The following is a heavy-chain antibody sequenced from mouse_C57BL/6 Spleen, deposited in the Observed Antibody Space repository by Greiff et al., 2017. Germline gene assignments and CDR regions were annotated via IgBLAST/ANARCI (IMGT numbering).Heavy chain of an antibody. Sequence: QVQLKESGAELVRPGASVTLSCKASGYTFTDYEMHWVKQTPVHGLEWIGAIDPETGGTAYNQKFKGKAILTADKSSSTAYMELRSLTSEDSAVYYCSYYDVAYWGQGTLVTVSA. J-gene: IGHJ3*01. V-gene: IGHV1-15*01. CDR2: IDPETGGT. CDR1: GYTFTDYE. D-gene: IGHD2-4*01. CDR3: SYYDVAY.